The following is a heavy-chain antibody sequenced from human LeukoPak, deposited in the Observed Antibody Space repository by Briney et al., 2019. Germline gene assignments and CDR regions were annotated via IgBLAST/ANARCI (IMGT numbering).Heavy chain of an antibody. Sequence: ETLSLTCAVYGESFSGYYWTWIRQAPGKGLEWVSAISGSGGSTYYADSVKGRFTISRDNSKNTLYLQMNSLRAEDTAVYYCAKAVDTAMAFFDYWGQGTLVTVSS. CDR1: GESFSGYY. V-gene: IGHV3-23*01. CDR3: AKAVDTAMAFFDY. CDR2: ISGSGGST. J-gene: IGHJ4*02. D-gene: IGHD5-18*01.